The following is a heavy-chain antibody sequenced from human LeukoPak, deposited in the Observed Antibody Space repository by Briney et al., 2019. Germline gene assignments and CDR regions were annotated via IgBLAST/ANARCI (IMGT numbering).Heavy chain of an antibody. CDR3: ARGGLGDGYNYVR. D-gene: IGHD5-24*01. J-gene: IGHJ4*02. CDR1: GGSISSGGYY. Sequence: SETLSFTCTVSGGSISSGGYYWSWIRQPPGKGLEWIGYIYHSGSTYYNPSLKSRVTISVDRSKNQFSLKLSSVTAADTAVYYCARGGLGDGYNYVRWGQGTLVTISS. CDR2: IYHSGST. V-gene: IGHV4-30-2*01.